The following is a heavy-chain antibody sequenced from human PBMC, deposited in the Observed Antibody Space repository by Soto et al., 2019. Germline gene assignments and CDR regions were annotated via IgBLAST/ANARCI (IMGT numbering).Heavy chain of an antibody. CDR2: IYYSGST. CDR3: ARHLGEGYFDY. V-gene: IGHV4-39*01. J-gene: IGHJ4*02. CDR1: GDSISSSTYF. Sequence: SETLSLTCTFSGDSISSSTYFLGWVRQPPGKGLEWIGSIYYSGSTYYNPSLKSRVTISVDTSENHFSLNLSSVTAADTAVYYCARHLGEGYFDYWGQGTLVTVSS.